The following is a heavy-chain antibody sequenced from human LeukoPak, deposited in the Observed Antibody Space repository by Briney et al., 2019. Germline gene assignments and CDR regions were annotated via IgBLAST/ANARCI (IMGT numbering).Heavy chain of an antibody. CDR2: IYYSGST. V-gene: IGHV4-59*11. CDR1: GGSISSHY. J-gene: IGHJ6*03. CDR3: ARVGAAAAPYYYYYYMDV. Sequence: SETLSLTCTVSGGSISSHYWSWIRQPPGKGLEWIGYIYYSGSTNYNPSLKSRVTISVDTSKNQFSLKLSSVTAADTAVYYYARVGAAAAPYYYYYYMDVWGKGTTVTVSS. D-gene: IGHD6-13*01.